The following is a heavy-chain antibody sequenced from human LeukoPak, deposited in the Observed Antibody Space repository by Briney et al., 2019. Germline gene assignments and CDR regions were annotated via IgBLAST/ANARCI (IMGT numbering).Heavy chain of an antibody. CDR1: GGTFSSYA. J-gene: IGHJ4*02. D-gene: IGHD3-22*01. V-gene: IGHV1-69*01. CDR2: IIPIFGTA. Sequence: GSSVKVSCKASGGTFSSYAISWVRQAPGQGLEWMGGIIPIFGTANYAQKFQGRVTITADESTSTAYMELSSLRSEDTAVYYCARSAQYYYDSSGYSDYWGQGTLVTVSS. CDR3: ARSAQYYYDSSGYSDY.